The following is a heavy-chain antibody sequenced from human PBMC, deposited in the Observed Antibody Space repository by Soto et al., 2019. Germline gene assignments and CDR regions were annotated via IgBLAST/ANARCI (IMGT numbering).Heavy chain of an antibody. CDR2: IYHSGST. V-gene: IGHV4-30-2*01. Sequence: SETLSLTCAVSGGSISSGGYSWSWIRQPPGKGLEWIGYIYHSGSTYYNPSLKSRVTISVDRSKNQFSLKLSSVTAADTAVYYCARGDSSGYSTWGQGTLVTVSS. D-gene: IGHD3-22*01. CDR3: ARGDSSGYST. J-gene: IGHJ5*02. CDR1: GGSISSGGYS.